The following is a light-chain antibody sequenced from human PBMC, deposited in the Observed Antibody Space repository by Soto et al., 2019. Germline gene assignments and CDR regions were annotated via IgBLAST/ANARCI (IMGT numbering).Light chain of an antibody. CDR3: QQYNSYFWT. CDR2: AAS. Sequence: DIQMTQSPASLSTSVGDRVTITCRASQYIRSYLNWYQQKPGKAPKLLIYAASSLQSGVPSRFSGSGSGTDFTLTISSLQPDDFATYYCQQYNSYFWTFGQGTKVDIK. V-gene: IGKV1-39*01. CDR1: QYIRSY. J-gene: IGKJ1*01.